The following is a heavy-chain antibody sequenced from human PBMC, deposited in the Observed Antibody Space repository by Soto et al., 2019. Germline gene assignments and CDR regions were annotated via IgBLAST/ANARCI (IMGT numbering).Heavy chain of an antibody. D-gene: IGHD3-10*01. CDR1: GGSISSGGYY. V-gene: IGHV4-31*03. CDR3: ARDSGEGTDWFDP. J-gene: IGHJ5*02. CDR2: IYYSGST. Sequence: PSETLSLTCTVSGGSISSGGYYWSWIRQHQGKGLEWIGYIYYSGSTYYNPSLKSRVTISVDTSKNQFSLKLSSVTAADTAVYYCARDSGEGTDWFDPWGQATLVTVS.